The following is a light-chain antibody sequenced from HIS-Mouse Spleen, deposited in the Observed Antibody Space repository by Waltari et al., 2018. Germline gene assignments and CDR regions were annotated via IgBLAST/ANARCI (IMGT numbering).Light chain of an antibody. Sequence: EIVFTQSPATLSLSPGERATLSXRASRSVSSYLAWYQQKPGQAPRLLIYDASNSATGILARXXGXXSXTXCPLTISSLEPEDFAVXYCQQRSNXXPTXGQGXKVEIX. CDR3: QQRSNXXPT. CDR2: DAS. J-gene: IGKJ1*01. V-gene: IGKV3-11*01. CDR1: RSVSSY.